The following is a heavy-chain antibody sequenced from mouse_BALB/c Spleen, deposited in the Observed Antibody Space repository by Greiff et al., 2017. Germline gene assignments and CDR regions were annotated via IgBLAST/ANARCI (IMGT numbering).Heavy chain of an antibody. CDR1: GYSITSDYA. J-gene: IGHJ3*01. D-gene: IGHD1-1*01. V-gene: IGHV3-2*02. Sequence: ESGPGLVKPSQSLSLTCTVTGYSITSDYAWNWIRQFPGNKLEWMGYISYSGSTSYNPSLKSRISITRDTSKNQFFLQLNSVTTEDTATYYCARSLTTVVAKGFAYWGQGTLVTVSA. CDR3: ARSLTTVVAKGFAY. CDR2: ISYSGST.